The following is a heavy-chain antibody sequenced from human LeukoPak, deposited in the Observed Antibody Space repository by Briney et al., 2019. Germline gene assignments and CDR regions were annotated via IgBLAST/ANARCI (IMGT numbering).Heavy chain of an antibody. Sequence: GASVKVSCKASGYTFTSYGISWVRQAPGQGLEWMGWISAYNGNTNYAQKLQGRVTMTTDTSTSTAYMELRSLRSDDTAVYYCARDPPVRVVTAIPIPYYYYMDVWGKGTTVTVSS. D-gene: IGHD2-21*02. V-gene: IGHV1-18*01. CDR2: ISAYNGNT. J-gene: IGHJ6*03. CDR3: ARDPPVRVVTAIPIPYYYYMDV. CDR1: GYTFTSYG.